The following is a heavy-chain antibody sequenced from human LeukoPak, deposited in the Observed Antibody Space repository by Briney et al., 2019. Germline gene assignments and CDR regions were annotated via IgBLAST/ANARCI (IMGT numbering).Heavy chain of an antibody. D-gene: IGHD3-10*01. J-gene: IGHJ6*03. CDR1: GYTFTSYG. Sequence: GASVKVSCKASGYTFTSYGISWVRQAPGQGLEWMGWISAYNGNTNYAQKLQGRVTMTTDTSTSTAYMELRSLRSDDTAVYYCARAEYYYGSGSYFLPNYYYYYMDVWGKGTTVTVSS. CDR2: ISAYNGNT. V-gene: IGHV1-18*01. CDR3: ARAEYYYGSGSYFLPNYYYYYMDV.